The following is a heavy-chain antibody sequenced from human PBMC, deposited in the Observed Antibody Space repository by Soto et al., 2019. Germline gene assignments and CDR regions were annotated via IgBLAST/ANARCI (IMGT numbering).Heavy chain of an antibody. CDR1: GFTFSSYA. V-gene: IGHV3-23*01. CDR2: ISGSGSDT. D-gene: IGHD6-19*01. J-gene: IGHJ4*02. CDR3: ARVASSGWYQTPAYFDY. Sequence: GGSLRLSCAASGFTFSSYAMSWVRQAPGKGLGWVSAISGSGSDTYYADSVKGRFTISRDNSKNTLYLQMNSLRAEDTAVYYCARVASSGWYQTPAYFDYWGQGTLVTVSS.